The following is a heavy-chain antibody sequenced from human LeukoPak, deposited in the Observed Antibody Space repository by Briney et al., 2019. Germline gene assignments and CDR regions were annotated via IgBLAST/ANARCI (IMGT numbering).Heavy chain of an antibody. J-gene: IGHJ6*03. CDR1: GFTFSSYS. CDR3: ARAQPQVPAAMPDTYYYYYYMDV. V-gene: IGHV3-21*01. Sequence: GGSLRLSCAASGFTFSSYSMNWVRQAPGKGLEWVSSISSSSSYIYYADSVKGRFTISRDNAKNSLYLQMNSLRAEDTAVYYCARAQPQVPAAMPDTYYYYYYMDVWGKGTTVTVSS. D-gene: IGHD2-2*01. CDR2: ISSSSSYI.